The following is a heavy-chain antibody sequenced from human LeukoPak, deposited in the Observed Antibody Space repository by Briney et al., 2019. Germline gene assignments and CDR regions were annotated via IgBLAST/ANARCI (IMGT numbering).Heavy chain of an antibody. V-gene: IGHV1-18*04. CDR1: GYTFTSYG. J-gene: IGHJ4*02. CDR2: ISAYNGNT. Sequence: GASVKVSCKASGYTFTSYGISWVRQAPGQGLEWMGLISAYNGNTNYAQKLQGRVTMTTDTSTSTDYMELRSLRSDDTAVYYCARNSRFSLLWFGELLDYWGQGTLVTVSS. D-gene: IGHD3-10*01. CDR3: ARNSRFSLLWFGELLDY.